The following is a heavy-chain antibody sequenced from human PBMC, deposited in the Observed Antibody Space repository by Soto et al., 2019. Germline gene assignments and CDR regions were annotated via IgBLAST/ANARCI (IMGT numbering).Heavy chain of an antibody. CDR2: INAGNGNT. CDR3: ASSGSGYPYYYYGMDV. V-gene: IGHV1-3*01. D-gene: IGHD3-3*01. J-gene: IGHJ6*02. CDR1: GCTFTSYA. Sequence: QVQLVQSGAEVKKPGASVKVSCKASGCTFTSYAMHWVRQAPGQRLEWMGWINAGNGNTKYSQKFQGRVTITRDTSASTAYMELSSLRSEDTAVYYCASSGSGYPYYYYGMDVWGQGTTVTVSS.